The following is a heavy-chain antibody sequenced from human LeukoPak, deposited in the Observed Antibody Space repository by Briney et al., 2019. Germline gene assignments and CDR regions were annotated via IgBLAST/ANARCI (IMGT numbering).Heavy chain of an antibody. CDR1: GFTFSSYA. Sequence: PGGSLRLSCAASGFTFSSYAMSLVRQAPGKGLEWVSAISGSGGSTYYADSVKGRFTISRDNSKNTLYLQMNSLRAEDTAVYYCAKDEYCSGGSCYPEYFQHWGQGTLVTVSS. D-gene: IGHD2-15*01. V-gene: IGHV3-23*01. CDR2: ISGSGGST. CDR3: AKDEYCSGGSCYPEYFQH. J-gene: IGHJ1*01.